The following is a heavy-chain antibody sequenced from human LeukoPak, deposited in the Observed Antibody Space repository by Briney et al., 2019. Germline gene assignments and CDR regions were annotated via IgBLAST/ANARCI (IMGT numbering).Heavy chain of an antibody. Sequence: PSETLSLTCTVSGGSISSYYWSWIRQPPGKGLEWIGYIYYSGSTNYNPSLKSRVTISVDTSKNQFSLKLSSVTAADTAVYYCARAYSSSWELDYWGQGTLVTVSS. J-gene: IGHJ4*02. CDR3: ARAYSSSWELDY. D-gene: IGHD6-13*01. CDR2: IYYSGST. CDR1: GGSISSYY. V-gene: IGHV4-59*01.